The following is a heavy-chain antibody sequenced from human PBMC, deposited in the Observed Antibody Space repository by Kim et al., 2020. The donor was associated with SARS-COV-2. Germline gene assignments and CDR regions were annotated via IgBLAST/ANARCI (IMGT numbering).Heavy chain of an antibody. Sequence: RQPPGKGLEWIGYIYYRGSTNYNPPLKSRVIMSVDTSKNQFSLKLTSVTAADTAVYYCARETEYNWFDTWGQGTLVIVSS. V-gene: IGHV4-59*13. CDR2: IYYRGST. J-gene: IGHJ5*02. CDR3: ARETEYNWFDT.